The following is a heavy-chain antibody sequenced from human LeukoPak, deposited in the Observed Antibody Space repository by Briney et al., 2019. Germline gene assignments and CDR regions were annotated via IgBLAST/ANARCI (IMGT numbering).Heavy chain of an antibody. CDR3: ASYYGSGTHVADYYYMDV. CDR1: GGTFSSYA. Sequence: ASVKVSCKASGGTFSSYAISWVRQAPGQGLEWMGGIIPIFGTANYAQKFQGRVTITADESTSTAYMELSSLRSEDTAVYYCASYYGSGTHVADYYYMDVWGKGTTVTISS. D-gene: IGHD3-10*01. V-gene: IGHV1-69*13. J-gene: IGHJ6*03. CDR2: IIPIFGTA.